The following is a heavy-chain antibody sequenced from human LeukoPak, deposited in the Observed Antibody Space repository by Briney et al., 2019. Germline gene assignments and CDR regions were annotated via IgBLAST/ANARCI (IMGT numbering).Heavy chain of an antibody. CDR1: GYTLTELS. D-gene: IGHD2-21*02. J-gene: IGHJ5*02. Sequence: ASVPDTLKVSGYTLTELSMHWVRQAPGKGLEWMGGFDPEDGETIYAQKFQGRVTMTEDTSTDTAYMELSSLRSEDTAVYYCATDGAYCGGDCYNNWFDPWGQGTLVTVSS. CDR2: FDPEDGET. V-gene: IGHV1-24*01. CDR3: ATDGAYCGGDCYNNWFDP.